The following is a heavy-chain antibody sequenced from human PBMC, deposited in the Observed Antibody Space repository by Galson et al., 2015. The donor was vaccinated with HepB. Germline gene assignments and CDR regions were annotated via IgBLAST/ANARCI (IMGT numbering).Heavy chain of an antibody. CDR2: ISFDGSNK. V-gene: IGHV3-30*18. CDR1: GFIFSSYG. Sequence: SLRPSCAASGFIFSSYGMHWVRQAPGKGLEWVALISFDGSNKYYADSVKGRFTISRDNSKNTLDLQMDSLRAEDAAVYYCAKGIRGPGRPTTPFDYWGQGTLVTVSS. CDR3: AKGIRGPGRPTTPFDY. D-gene: IGHD1-14*01. J-gene: IGHJ4*02.